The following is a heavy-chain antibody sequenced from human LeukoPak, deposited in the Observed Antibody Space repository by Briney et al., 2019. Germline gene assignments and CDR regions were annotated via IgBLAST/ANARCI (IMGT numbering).Heavy chain of an antibody. D-gene: IGHD6-13*01. J-gene: IGHJ4*02. Sequence: GGSLRLSCAASGFIFSSYAMSWVRQAPGKGLEWVSGISGSGGSTYYADSVKGRFTISRDNSKNTLYLQMNSLRAEDTAVYYCAKSRSSSCSSNNYWGRGTLVPVSS. V-gene: IGHV3-23*01. CDR1: GFIFSSYA. CDR2: ISGSGGST. CDR3: AKSRSSSCSSNNY.